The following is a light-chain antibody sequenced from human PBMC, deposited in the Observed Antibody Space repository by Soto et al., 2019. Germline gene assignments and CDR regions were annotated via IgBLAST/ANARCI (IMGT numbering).Light chain of an antibody. V-gene: IGKV1-5*03. CDR3: QQYKDNPWT. CDR1: QTIVDW. CDR2: KAS. Sequence: DIQMTQSPSTLSASVGDRVTFACRASQTIVDWLAWYQQKPGKAPTLLIYKASNLESGVPSRFGGSGSGSEFTLTISNLQPDDFATYYCQQYKDNPWTFGQGTRVEIK. J-gene: IGKJ1*01.